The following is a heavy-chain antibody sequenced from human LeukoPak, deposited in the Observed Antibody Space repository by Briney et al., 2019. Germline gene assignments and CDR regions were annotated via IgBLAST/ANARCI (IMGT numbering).Heavy chain of an antibody. CDR3: ATANYYRFDY. D-gene: IGHD3-22*01. Sequence: GVSLRVSCAACGFTFSNSWMHWVRQAPGRGLVWVSRVNSDGCTTNYAAFVMGRFTISRDNAKNTLFLQINSLRAEDTAVYYCATANYYRFDYWGQGTLVTVSS. J-gene: IGHJ4*02. V-gene: IGHV3-74*01. CDR2: VNSDGCTT. CDR1: GFTFSNSW.